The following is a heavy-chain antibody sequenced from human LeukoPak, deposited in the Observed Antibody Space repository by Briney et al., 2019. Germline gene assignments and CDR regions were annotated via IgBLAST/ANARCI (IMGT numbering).Heavy chain of an antibody. CDR1: GFTFSSYW. CDR3: ARGQDYANDWFDP. D-gene: IGHD4-17*01. CDR2: IKQDGSEK. V-gene: IGHV3-7*01. J-gene: IGHJ5*02. Sequence: PGGSLRLSCAASGFTFSSYWMSWARQAPGKGLEWVANIKQDGSEKYYVDSVKGRFTISRDNAKNSLYLQMNSLRAEDTAVYYCARGQDYANDWFDPWGQGTLVTVSS.